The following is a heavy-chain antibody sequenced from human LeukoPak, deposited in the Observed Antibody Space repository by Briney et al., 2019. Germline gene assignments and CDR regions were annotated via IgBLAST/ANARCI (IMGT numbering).Heavy chain of an antibody. J-gene: IGHJ4*02. CDR1: GSTLSSYA. CDR2: ISGSGGST. V-gene: IGHV3-23*01. CDR3: AKDKYLSPATFDY. Sequence: GGSLRLSCAASGSTLSSYAMSWVRQAPGKGLEWVSAISGSGGSTYYADSVKGRFTISRDNSKNTLYLQMNSLRAEDTAVYYCAKDKYLSPATFDYWGQGTLVTVSS. D-gene: IGHD2/OR15-2a*01.